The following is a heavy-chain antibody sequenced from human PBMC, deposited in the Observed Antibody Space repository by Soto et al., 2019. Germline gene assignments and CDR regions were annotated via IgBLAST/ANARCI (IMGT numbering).Heavy chain of an antibody. Sequence: QVQLVQSGAEVKKSGASVKVSCKASGYTFTSHDINWVRQATGQGLEWMGWMNPNSGNTGYAQKFQGRVTMTRNTSISTAYMEMSSLRSEDTAVYYCARWDYGVYARFDYWGQGTLVTVSS. CDR1: GYTFTSHD. V-gene: IGHV1-8*01. J-gene: IGHJ4*02. CDR3: ARWDYGVYARFDY. CDR2: MNPNSGNT. D-gene: IGHD4-17*01.